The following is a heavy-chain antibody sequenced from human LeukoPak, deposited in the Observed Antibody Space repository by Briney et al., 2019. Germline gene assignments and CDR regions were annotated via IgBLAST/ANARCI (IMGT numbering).Heavy chain of an antibody. Sequence: SETLSLTCTVSGGSISSYYWSWIRQPPGKGLEWIGYIYYSGSTNYNPSLKSRVTISVDTSKNQFSLKLSSVTAADTAVYYCARVGGSGWAPFDYWGQGTLVTVSS. V-gene: IGHV4-59*01. CDR1: GGSISSYY. J-gene: IGHJ4*02. CDR2: IYYSGST. CDR3: ARVGGSGWAPFDY. D-gene: IGHD6-19*01.